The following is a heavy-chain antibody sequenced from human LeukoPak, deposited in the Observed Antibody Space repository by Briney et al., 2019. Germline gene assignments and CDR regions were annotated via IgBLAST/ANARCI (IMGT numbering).Heavy chain of an antibody. Sequence: PGGSLRLSCAASGFTFSSYAMSWVRQAPGKGLEWVSAISGSGGSTYYADSVKGRFTISRDNSKNTLYLQMNSLRAEDTAVYYCAKSELGDYYYCYMDVWGKGTTVTVSS. CDR2: ISGSGGST. V-gene: IGHV3-23*01. J-gene: IGHJ6*03. CDR1: GFTFSSYA. CDR3: AKSELGDYYYCYMDV. D-gene: IGHD7-27*01.